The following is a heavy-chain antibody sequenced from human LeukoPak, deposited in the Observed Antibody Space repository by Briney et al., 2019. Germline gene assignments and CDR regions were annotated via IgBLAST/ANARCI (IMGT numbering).Heavy chain of an antibody. Sequence: ASVKVSCKVSGYTLTELSMHWVRQAPGKGLEWMGGFDPEDGETIYAQKFQGRVTITADKSTSTAYMELSSLRSEDTAVYYCATYYYDSSGYRVGPNYYYYYYMDVWGKGTTVTISS. V-gene: IGHV1-24*01. J-gene: IGHJ6*03. CDR2: FDPEDGET. CDR1: GYTLTELS. D-gene: IGHD3-22*01. CDR3: ATYYYDSSGYRVGPNYYYYYYMDV.